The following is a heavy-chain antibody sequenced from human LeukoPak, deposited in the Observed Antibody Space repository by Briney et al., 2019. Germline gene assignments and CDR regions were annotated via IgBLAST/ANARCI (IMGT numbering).Heavy chain of an antibody. CDR3: AAGGWSDPTDY. J-gene: IGHJ4*02. CDR1: GFTFSSYW. D-gene: IGHD6-19*01. V-gene: IGHV3-74*01. CDR2: INSDGSST. Sequence: QPGGSLRLSCAASGFTFSSYWMHWVRQGPGKGLVWVSRINSDGSSTNYADSVRGRFTISRDNAENTLYLQMNSLRVEDTAVYYCAAGGWSDPTDYWGQGTLVTVSS.